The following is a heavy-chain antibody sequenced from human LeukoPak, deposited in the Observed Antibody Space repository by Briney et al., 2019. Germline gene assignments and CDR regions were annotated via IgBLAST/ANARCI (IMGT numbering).Heavy chain of an antibody. V-gene: IGHV3-21*01. CDR2: ITDNGLSI. D-gene: IGHD6-19*01. Sequence: GGSLRLSCEASGFTFSTYSMNWVRQVPGKGPEWVSSITDNGLSIYYADSVKGRFTISRDNAENSLYLQMDSLRAEDTAVYCCAREAVSGSSYFDYWGLGTLVTVSS. CDR1: GFTFSTYS. J-gene: IGHJ4*02. CDR3: AREAVSGSSYFDY.